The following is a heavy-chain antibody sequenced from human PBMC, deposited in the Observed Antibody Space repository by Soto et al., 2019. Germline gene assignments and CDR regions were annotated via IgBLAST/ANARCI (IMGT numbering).Heavy chain of an antibody. J-gene: IGHJ4*02. CDR2: IYSGGST. D-gene: IGHD2-8*01. V-gene: IGHV3-53*02. CDR1: GFTVSSNY. Sequence: EVQLVETGGGLIQPRGSLRLSCAASGFTVSSNYMSWVRQAPGKGLEWVSVIYSGGSTYYADSVKGRFTISRDNSKNTLYLQMNSLRAEDTAVYYCARGGGYCTNGVCPTYFDYWGQGTLVTVSS. CDR3: ARGGGYCTNGVCPTYFDY.